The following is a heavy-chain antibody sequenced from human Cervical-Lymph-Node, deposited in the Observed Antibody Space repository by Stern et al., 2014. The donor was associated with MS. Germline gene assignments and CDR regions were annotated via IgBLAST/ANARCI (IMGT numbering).Heavy chain of an antibody. V-gene: IGHV4-31*03. CDR1: GGSISSGGYY. CDR3: ARGRDGYKSHFDY. CDR2: IDDSGST. D-gene: IGHD5-24*01. J-gene: IGHJ4*02. Sequence: QLQLQESGPGLVKPSQTLSLTCTVSGGSISSGGYYWSWIRQHPGKGLEWIGYIDDSGSTYYNPSLKSRVTISVDTSKNQFSLKLSSVTAADTAVYYCARGRDGYKSHFDYWGQGTLVTVSS.